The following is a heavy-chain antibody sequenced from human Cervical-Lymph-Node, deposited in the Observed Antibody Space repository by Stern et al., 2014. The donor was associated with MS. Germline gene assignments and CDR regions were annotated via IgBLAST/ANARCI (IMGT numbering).Heavy chain of an antibody. J-gene: IGHJ6*02. CDR2: FDPEDGET. CDR1: GYTLPELS. V-gene: IGHV1-24*01. Sequence: LVQSGAEVKKPGASVKVSCKVSGYTLPELSMHWVRQAPGKGLEWMGGFDPEDGETIYAQKFQGRVTMTEDTSTDTAYMELSSLRSEDTAVYYCATDRDDFRSGYSAPTKGYGLDVWGQGTTVTVTS. CDR3: ATDRDDFRSGYSAPTKGYGLDV. D-gene: IGHD3-3*01.